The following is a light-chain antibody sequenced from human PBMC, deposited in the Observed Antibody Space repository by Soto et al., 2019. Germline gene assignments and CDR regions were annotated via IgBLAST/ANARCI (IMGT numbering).Light chain of an antibody. CDR1: QAITDY. CDR3: QQSYTSPPWT. CDR2: AAS. J-gene: IGKJ1*01. V-gene: IGKV1-27*01. Sequence: DIQMTQSPSSLSASVGDRVTITCRASQAITDYLAWYQQKPGKVPKLLIYAASTLQSGVPSRFSGSGSGTDFTLTISSLQPEDVATYFCQQSYTSPPWTFGQGTKVEVK.